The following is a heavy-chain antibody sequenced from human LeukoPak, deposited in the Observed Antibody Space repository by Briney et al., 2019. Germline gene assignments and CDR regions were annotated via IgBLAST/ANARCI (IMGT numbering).Heavy chain of an antibody. CDR1: GFTFCSYG. CDR3: ARSDISRYNWFDP. D-gene: IGHD3-9*01. V-gene: IGHV3-30*02. J-gene: IGHJ5*02. Sequence: GGSLRLSCAASGFTFCSYGMHWVRQAPGKGLEWVAFIQYDGSNKYYADSVKGRFTISRDNSKNTLYLQMNSLRAEDTAVYYCARSDISRYNWFDPWGQGTLVTVSS. CDR2: IQYDGSNK.